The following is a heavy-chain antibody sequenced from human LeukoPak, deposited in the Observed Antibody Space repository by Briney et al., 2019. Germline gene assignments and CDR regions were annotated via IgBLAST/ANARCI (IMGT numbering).Heavy chain of an antibody. CDR3: ARGGARTYYYDSSGYYPLWY. D-gene: IGHD3-22*01. CDR2: IKQDGSEK. J-gene: IGHJ4*02. Sequence: QAGGSLRLSCAASGFTFSSYWMSWVRQAPGKGLEWVAKIKQDGSEKYYVDSVKGRFTISRDNAKNSLYLQMNSLRAEDTAVYYCARGGARTYYYDSSGYYPLWYWGQGTLVTVSS. V-gene: IGHV3-7*01. CDR1: GFTFSSYW.